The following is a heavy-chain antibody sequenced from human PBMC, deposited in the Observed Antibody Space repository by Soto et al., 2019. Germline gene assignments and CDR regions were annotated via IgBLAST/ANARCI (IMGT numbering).Heavy chain of an antibody. CDR2: ISSSGSTI. CDR3: AREGGGSYFDY. D-gene: IGHD1-26*01. Sequence: EVQLVESGGGLVQPGGSLRLSCAASGFTFSSYDMHWVRQATGKGLEWVSYISSSGSTIYYADSVKGRFTISRDNAKNSLYLQMNSLRAEDTAVYYCAREGGGSYFDYWGQGTLVTVSS. CDR1: GFTFSSYD. J-gene: IGHJ4*02. V-gene: IGHV3-48*03.